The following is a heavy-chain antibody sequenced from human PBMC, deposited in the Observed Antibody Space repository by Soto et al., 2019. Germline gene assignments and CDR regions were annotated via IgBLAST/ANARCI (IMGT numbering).Heavy chain of an antibody. D-gene: IGHD2-21*01. CDR1: GYTFTNYW. J-gene: IGHJ4*02. CDR2: IYPRDSDT. V-gene: IGHV5-51*01. CDR3: VSPIAQIKSSVGPRSFDY. Sequence: PGESLELSCESSGYTFTNYWIGWVRPMPGTGLEWMGIIYPRDSDTRYSPSFQDQVTMSVDKSIGTAYLQWSSLKASDTAMYYCVSPIAQIKSSVGPRSFDYWGQGTLVNV.